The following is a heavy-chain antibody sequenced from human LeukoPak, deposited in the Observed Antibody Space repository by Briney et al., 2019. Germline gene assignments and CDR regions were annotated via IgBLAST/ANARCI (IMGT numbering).Heavy chain of an antibody. CDR1: GFTFRSYN. CDR2: ITGGSTTI. V-gene: IGHV3-48*01. Sequence: PGGSLGLSCAASGFTFRSYNMNWVRQAPGKGLEWVSYITGGSTTIYYADSVKGRFTISRDNAKNSLYLQMNSLRAEDTAVYYCARDYSTVTTFFDYWGQGTLVTVSS. D-gene: IGHD4-17*01. CDR3: ARDYSTVTTFFDY. J-gene: IGHJ4*02.